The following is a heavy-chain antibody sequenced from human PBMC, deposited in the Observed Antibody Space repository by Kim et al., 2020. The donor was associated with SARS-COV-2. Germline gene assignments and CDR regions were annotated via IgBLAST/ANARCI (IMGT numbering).Heavy chain of an antibody. Sequence: GGSLRLSCAASGLTFSSHAMSWVRQAPGKGLEWVSGISVSGDNTYYADSVKGRFIISRDNSKNTLYLQMNSLRAEDTALYYCVERTVVVPGALYRGAFDIWGQGTMVTVSS. CDR3: VERTVVVPGALYRGAFDI. J-gene: IGHJ3*02. D-gene: IGHD2-2*01. CDR1: GLTFSSHA. V-gene: IGHV3-23*01. CDR2: ISVSGDNT.